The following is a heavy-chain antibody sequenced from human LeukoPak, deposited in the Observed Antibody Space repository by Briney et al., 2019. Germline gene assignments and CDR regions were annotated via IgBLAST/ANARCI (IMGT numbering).Heavy chain of an antibody. J-gene: IGHJ6*02. CDR3: ARGPVPGLLYYYYGMDV. Sequence: PSETLSLTCTVSGGSISSSSYYWGWIRQPPGKGLEWIGEINHSGSTNYNPSLKSRVTISVDTSKNQFSLKLSSVTAADTAVYYCARGPVPGLLYYYYGMDVWGQGTTVTVSS. V-gene: IGHV4-39*07. CDR2: INHSGST. D-gene: IGHD3-10*01. CDR1: GGSISSSSYY.